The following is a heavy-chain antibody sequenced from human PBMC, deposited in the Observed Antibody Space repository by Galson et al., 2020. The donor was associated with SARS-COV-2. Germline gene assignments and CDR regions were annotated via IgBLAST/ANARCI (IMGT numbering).Heavy chain of an antibody. D-gene: IGHD2-15*01. CDR1: GGSISSGGYS. Sequence: SQTLSLTCTVSGGSISSGGYSWSWIRQHPGKGLEWIGYIYYSGSTYYNPSLKSRVTISVDTSKNQFSLKLSSVTAADTAVYYCARVKMGYCSGGSCYSSWYFDLWGRGTLVTVSS. J-gene: IGHJ2*01. V-gene: IGHV4-31*02. CDR3: ARVKMGYCSGGSCYSSWYFDL. CDR2: IYYSGST.